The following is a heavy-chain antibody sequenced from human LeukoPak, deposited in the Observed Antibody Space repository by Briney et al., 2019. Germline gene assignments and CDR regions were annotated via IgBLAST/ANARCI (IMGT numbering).Heavy chain of an antibody. Sequence: LGESLKISCKGSGYSFTSYWIGWVRQMPGKGLEWMGIIYPGDSDARYSPSFQGQVTISADKSISTAYLQWSSLKASDTAMYYCARPPTVTNGDDAFDIWGQGTMVTVSS. CDR1: GYSFTSYW. CDR2: IYPGDSDA. D-gene: IGHD4-17*01. V-gene: IGHV5-51*01. CDR3: ARPPTVTNGDDAFDI. J-gene: IGHJ3*02.